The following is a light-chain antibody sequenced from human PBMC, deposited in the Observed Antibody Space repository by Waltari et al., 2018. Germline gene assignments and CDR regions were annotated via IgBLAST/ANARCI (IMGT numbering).Light chain of an antibody. CDR3: QQYYSIPIT. CDR2: WSS. Sequence: DIVMTQSPDSLAVSLGERITINCKSSQGDLHSYNKKNYLAWYQQRPGQPPKLLIYWSSTRGSGVPDRFSGSGSGTDFTLTISSLQAEDVAVYYCQQYYSIPITFGQGTRLEIK. CDR1: QGDLHSYNKKNY. J-gene: IGKJ5*01. V-gene: IGKV4-1*01.